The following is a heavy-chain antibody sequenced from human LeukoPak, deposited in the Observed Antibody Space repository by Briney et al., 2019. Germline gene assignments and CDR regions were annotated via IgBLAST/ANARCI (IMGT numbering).Heavy chain of an antibody. CDR1: GGSFSGYY. J-gene: IGHJ5*02. CDR2: INHSGST. CDR3: ARGPLPAAGTNWFDP. Sequence: SETLSLTCAVYGGSFSGYYWSWIRQPPGKGVEWIGEINHSGSTNYNPSLKSRVTISVDTSKNQFSLKLSSVTAADTAVYYCARGPLPAAGTNWFDPWGQGTLVTVSS. V-gene: IGHV4-34*01. D-gene: IGHD6-13*01.